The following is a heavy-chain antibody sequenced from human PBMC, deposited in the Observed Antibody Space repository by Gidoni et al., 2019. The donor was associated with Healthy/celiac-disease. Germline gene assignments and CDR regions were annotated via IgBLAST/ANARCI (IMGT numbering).Heavy chain of an antibody. CDR3: ARDRGSYGDVHDY. D-gene: IGHD4-17*01. CDR2: IYTRGST. CDR1: GGSISSSS. J-gene: IGHJ4*02. Sequence: VQLQASGPGLVMPSETLSLTCTVSGGSISSSSWSWIRQPAGNGLEWIGRIYTRGSTNYNPSRKSRVTMSVDTSKNQFSLKLSSVTAADTAVYYCARDRGSYGDVHDYWGQGTLVTVSS. V-gene: IGHV4-4*07.